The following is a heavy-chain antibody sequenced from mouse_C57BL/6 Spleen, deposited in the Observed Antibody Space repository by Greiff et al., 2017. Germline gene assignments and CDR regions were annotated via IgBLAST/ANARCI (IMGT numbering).Heavy chain of an antibody. CDR3: TPYDYDEGYAMDY. V-gene: IGHV14-1*01. Sequence: VQLKESGAELVRPGASVKLSCTASGFNIKDYYMHWVKQRPEQGLEWIGRIDPEDGDTEYAPKFQGKATMTADTSSNTAYLQLSSLTSEDTAVYYCTPYDYDEGYAMDYWGQGTSVTVSS. D-gene: IGHD2-4*01. J-gene: IGHJ4*01. CDR2: IDPEDGDT. CDR1: GFNIKDYY.